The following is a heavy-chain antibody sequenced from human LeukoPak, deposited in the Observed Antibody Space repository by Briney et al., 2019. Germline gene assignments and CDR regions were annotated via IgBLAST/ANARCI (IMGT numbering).Heavy chain of an antibody. Sequence: VASVKVSCKASGYSFTGYAMNWVRQAPGQGLEWMGWINTNTGNPTYAQGFTGRFVFSLDTSVTTAYLQISSLNTEDTAVYYCARALSIAAAAGGYWGQGILVTVSS. D-gene: IGHD6-13*01. J-gene: IGHJ4*02. V-gene: IGHV7-4-1*02. CDR2: INTNTGNP. CDR3: ARALSIAAAAGGY. CDR1: GYSFTGYA.